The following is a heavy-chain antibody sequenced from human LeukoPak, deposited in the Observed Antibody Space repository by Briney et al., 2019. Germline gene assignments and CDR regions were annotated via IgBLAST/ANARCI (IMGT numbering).Heavy chain of an antibody. Sequence: ASVKVSCKASGYTFTSYGISWVRQAPGQGLEWMGWMNPNSGNTGYAQKFQGRVTMTRNTSISTAYMELSSLRSEDTAVYYCARVETGGGGDYWGQGTLVTVSS. J-gene: IGHJ4*02. CDR1: GYTFTSYG. D-gene: IGHD3-16*01. V-gene: IGHV1-8*02. CDR3: ARVETGGGGDY. CDR2: MNPNSGNT.